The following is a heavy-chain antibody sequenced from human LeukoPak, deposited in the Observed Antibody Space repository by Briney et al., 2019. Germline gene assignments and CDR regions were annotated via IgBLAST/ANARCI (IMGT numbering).Heavy chain of an antibody. J-gene: IGHJ4*02. CDR1: GYTFTSYY. CDR2: INPSGGST. CDR3: ARDTLIVVVPAAPMVD. D-gene: IGHD2-2*01. V-gene: IGHV1-46*01. Sequence: ASVKVSCKASGYTFTSYYMHWVRQAPGQGLEWMGIINPSGGSTNYAQKFQGRVTITADESTSTAYMELSSLRSEDTAVYYCARDTLIVVVPAAPMVDWGQGTLVTVSS.